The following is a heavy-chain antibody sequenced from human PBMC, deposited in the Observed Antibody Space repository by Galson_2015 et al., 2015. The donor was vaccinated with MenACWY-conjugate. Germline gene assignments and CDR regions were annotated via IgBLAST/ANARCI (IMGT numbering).Heavy chain of an antibody. CDR3: ARGTKVRGYDILTGYYFLY. CDR1: GYTFTGYY. V-gene: IGHV1-2*04. Sequence: SVKVSCKASGYTFTGYYMHWVRQAPGQGLEWMGWINPNSGGTNYAQKFQGWVTMTRDTSISTAYMELSRLRSDDTAVYYCARGTKVRGYDILTGYYFLYWGQGTLVTVS. D-gene: IGHD3-9*01. J-gene: IGHJ4*02. CDR2: INPNSGGT.